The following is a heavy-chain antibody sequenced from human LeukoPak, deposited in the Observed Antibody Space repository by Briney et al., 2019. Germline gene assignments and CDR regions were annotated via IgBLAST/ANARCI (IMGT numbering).Heavy chain of an antibody. V-gene: IGHV3-30*02. CDR3: AKDRDPYDYGSGSYYNGVFDY. Sequence: GGSLRPSCAASGFTFSSYGMHWVRQAPGKGLEWVAFTRYDATNQYYADSMKGRFTISRDNSKNTLYLQMNSLRAEDTAVYYCAKDRDPYDYGSGSYYNGVFDYWGQGTLVTVSS. J-gene: IGHJ4*02. CDR1: GFTFSSYG. CDR2: TRYDATNQ. D-gene: IGHD3-10*01.